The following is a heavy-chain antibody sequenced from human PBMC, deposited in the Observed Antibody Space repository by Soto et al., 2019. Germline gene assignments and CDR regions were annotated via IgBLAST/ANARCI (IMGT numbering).Heavy chain of an antibody. CDR1: GGSISSYY. J-gene: IGHJ5*02. D-gene: IGHD2-2*01. Sequence: SETLSLTCTVSGGSISSYYWSWIRQPPGKGLEWIGYIYYSGSTNYNPSLKSRVTISVDTSKNQFSLKLSSVTAADTAVYYCARADIVVVPATFDPWGQGTLVTVS. V-gene: IGHV4-59*01. CDR2: IYYSGST. CDR3: ARADIVVVPATFDP.